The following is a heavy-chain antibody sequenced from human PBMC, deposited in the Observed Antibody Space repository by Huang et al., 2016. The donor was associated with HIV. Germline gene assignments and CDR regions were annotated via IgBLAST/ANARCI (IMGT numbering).Heavy chain of an antibody. V-gene: IGHV1-3*01. CDR3: ARAARGDGYQGAFDV. J-gene: IGHJ3*01. D-gene: IGHD2-2*03. Sequence: QGQLVQSGAELKKPGASVKLSCKASGYVFTSYAMHWLRRAPGQSRKWRGGINPGNGQIPFSQHLQVRVTISRDTSINTVFLELSHLRPGDTAVYYCARAARGDGYQGAFDVWGQGTVVTASS. CDR2: INPGNGQI. CDR1: GYVFTSYA.